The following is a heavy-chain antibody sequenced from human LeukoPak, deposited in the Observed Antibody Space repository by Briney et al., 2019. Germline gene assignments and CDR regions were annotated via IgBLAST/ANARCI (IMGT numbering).Heavy chain of an antibody. D-gene: IGHD2-15*01. CDR1: GGSISSYY. V-gene: IGHV4-59*12. J-gene: IGHJ3*02. CDR2: IYYSGIT. CDR3: ARGTLVADPHDAFDI. Sequence: SETLSLTCTVSGGSISSYYWSWIRQPPGKGLEWIGYIYYSGITNYNPSLKSRVTISVDTSKNQFSLKLSSATAADTAVYYCARGTLVADPHDAFDIWGQGTMVTVSS.